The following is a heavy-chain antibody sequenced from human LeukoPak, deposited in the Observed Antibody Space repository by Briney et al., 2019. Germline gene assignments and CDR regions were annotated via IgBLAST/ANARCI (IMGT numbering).Heavy chain of an antibody. CDR2: INPKSGGT. D-gene: IGHD2-2*01. J-gene: IGHJ4*02. CDR1: AYSFSGYY. Sequence: VASVKVSCKASAYSFSGYYMHWVRQAPGQGLEWMGWINPKSGGTNYAQKFQGRVTMTRDTSISTAYMELSRLRSDDTAVYYCARGNCSSTSCYGYFDYWGQGTLVTVSS. CDR3: ARGNCSSTSCYGYFDY. V-gene: IGHV1-2*02.